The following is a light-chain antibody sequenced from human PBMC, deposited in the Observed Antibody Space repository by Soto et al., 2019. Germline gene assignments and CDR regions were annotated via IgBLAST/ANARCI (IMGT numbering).Light chain of an antibody. J-gene: IGLJ2*01. CDR2: ELS. V-gene: IGLV2-8*01. CDR3: SSYVTGNSLI. CDR1: SRDVGGHDY. Sequence: QSALTQPPSASGSPGQSVTISCTGTSRDVGGHDYVSWYQQHPGKAPKLIIYELSKRPSGVPDRFSGSKSGNTASLTVSGLQAEDEAEYYCSSYVTGNSLIFGGGTKVTVL.